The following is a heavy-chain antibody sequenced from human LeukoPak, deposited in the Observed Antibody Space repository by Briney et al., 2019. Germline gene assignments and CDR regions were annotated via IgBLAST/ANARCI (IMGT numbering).Heavy chain of an antibody. CDR2: FDPEDGET. CDR1: GDIITELA. Sequence: ASVKVSCKVSGDIITELAIHWVRQAPGKGPEWMGGFDPEDGETTYAQKFQGRVSMTEDTSTDTAYMEVSSLESYDTAVYYCVAARIDWGRNWFDPWGQGTLLIVSS. V-gene: IGHV1-24*01. J-gene: IGHJ5*02. CDR3: VAARIDWGRNWFDP. D-gene: IGHD3-9*01.